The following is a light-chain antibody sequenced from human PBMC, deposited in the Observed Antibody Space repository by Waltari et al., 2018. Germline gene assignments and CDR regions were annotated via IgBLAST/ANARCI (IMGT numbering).Light chain of an antibody. V-gene: IGKV1-5*03. CDR1: QNINTW. CDR3: QQYKTFYS. J-gene: IGKJ2*01. CDR2: ETS. Sequence: DIQMTQSPSTLSASVGDRVTITCRASQNINTWLAWYQQKPGKAPKLLIYETSTLEGGVPSRFSGSGSGTHFTLTISSLQPDDFGTYYCQQYKTFYSFSQGTKL.